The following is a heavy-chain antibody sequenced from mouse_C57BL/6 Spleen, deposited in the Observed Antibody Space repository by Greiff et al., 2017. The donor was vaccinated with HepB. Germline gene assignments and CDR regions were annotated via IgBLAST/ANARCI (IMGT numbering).Heavy chain of an antibody. V-gene: IGHV1-55*01. CDR3: ARLRSYGYGPAWFAC. J-gene: IGHJ3*01. CDR1: GYTFTSYW. D-gene: IGHD2-2*01. Sequence: QVQLQQPGAELVKPGASVKMSCTASGYTFTSYWITWVKQRPGQGLEWIGEIYPGSGSTNYNEKFKSKATLTADTSSSSAYMQLSSLTSEDSAVYYCARLRSYGYGPAWFACWGHRTLVTVAA. CDR2: IYPGSGST.